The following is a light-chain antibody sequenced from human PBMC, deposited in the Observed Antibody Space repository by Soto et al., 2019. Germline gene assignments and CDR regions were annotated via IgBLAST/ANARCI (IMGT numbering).Light chain of an antibody. CDR1: QSVLHSSNNKNY. CDR2: SAS. J-gene: IGKJ2*01. V-gene: IGKV4-1*01. CDR3: QQYFKSPPFT. Sequence: DIVMTQSPDSLAVSLGERATINCKSSQSVLHSSNNKNYLAWYQQKPGQAPKLLISSASSRGSGVPDRFSGSRSGTDFSLTINSLQAEDVAVYYCQQYFKSPPFTFGQGTKLEI.